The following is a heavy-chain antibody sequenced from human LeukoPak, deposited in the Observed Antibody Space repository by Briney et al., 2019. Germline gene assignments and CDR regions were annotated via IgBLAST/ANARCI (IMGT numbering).Heavy chain of an antibody. Sequence: SETLSLTCAVYGGSFSGYYWSWIRQPPGKGLEWIGEINHSGSTNYNPSLKSRVTISVDTSKNQFSLKLSSVTAADTAVYYCARAGDVLRFLEWLPPNWFDPWGQGTLVTVSS. CDR2: INHSGST. D-gene: IGHD3-3*01. J-gene: IGHJ5*02. V-gene: IGHV4-34*01. CDR1: GGSFSGYY. CDR3: ARAGDVLRFLEWLPPNWFDP.